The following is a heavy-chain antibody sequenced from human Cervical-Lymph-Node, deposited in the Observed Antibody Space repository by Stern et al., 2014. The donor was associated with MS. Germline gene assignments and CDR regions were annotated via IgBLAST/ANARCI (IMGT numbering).Heavy chain of an antibody. CDR3: ARDYGDYAFDY. Sequence: EVQLVESGAEVKKPGESLKISCKGSGYSFSANWIAWVRQVPGKGLEWRGIIYPGDSDARYSPSFQGQVTISADKSISTAYLQWSSLKASDTAMYYCARDYGDYAFDYWGQGTLVTVSS. J-gene: IGHJ4*02. CDR1: GYSFSANW. V-gene: IGHV5-51*01. D-gene: IGHD4-17*01. CDR2: IYPGDSDA.